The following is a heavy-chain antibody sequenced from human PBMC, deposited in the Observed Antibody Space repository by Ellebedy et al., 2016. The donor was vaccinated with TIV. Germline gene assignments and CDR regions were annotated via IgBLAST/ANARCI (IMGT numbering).Heavy chain of an antibody. D-gene: IGHD2-15*01. CDR1: GFTFDDYA. Sequence: SLKISCAASGFTFDDYAMHWVRQAPGKGLEWVSGISWNSGSIGYADSVKGRFTISRDNAKNSLYLQMNSLRAEDTALYYCAKDGCRGGSCYSDYWGQGTLVTVSS. CDR3: AKDGCRGGSCYSDY. CDR2: ISWNSGSI. V-gene: IGHV3-9*01. J-gene: IGHJ4*02.